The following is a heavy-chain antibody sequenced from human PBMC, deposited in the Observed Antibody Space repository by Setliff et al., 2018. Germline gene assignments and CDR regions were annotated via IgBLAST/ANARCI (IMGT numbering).Heavy chain of an antibody. D-gene: IGHD3-10*01. CDR3: ARVATLIRGVTVNWFDP. J-gene: IGHJ5*02. V-gene: IGHV1-2*02. Sequence: RASVKVSCKASGYTFTGYYMHWIRQAPGQGLEWVGWINPNSGVTNYAQKFQGRVTMTRDTSISTAYMELSSLRSDDTAVYYCARVATLIRGVTVNWFDPWGQGTLVTVSS. CDR2: INPNSGVT. CDR1: GYTFTGYY.